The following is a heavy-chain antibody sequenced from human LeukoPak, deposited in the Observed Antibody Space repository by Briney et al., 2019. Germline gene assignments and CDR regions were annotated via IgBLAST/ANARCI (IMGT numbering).Heavy chain of an antibody. J-gene: IGHJ5*02. CDR3: ARGKPLTAAKQQLPTLGWFDP. V-gene: IGHV4-4*07. Sequence: PSETLSLTWTVSGGSISRYYWSCVRQPAGEGLEWLWRIYTSGSTNYNRSLKSRVTMAVDTSKNQFSLKLSSVTAADTAVYYCARGKPLTAAKQQLPTLGWFDPWGQGTLVTVSS. CDR1: GGSISRYY. D-gene: IGHD6-13*01. CDR2: IYTSGST.